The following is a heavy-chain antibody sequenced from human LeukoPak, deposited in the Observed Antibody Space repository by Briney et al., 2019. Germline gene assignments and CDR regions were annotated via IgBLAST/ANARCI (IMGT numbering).Heavy chain of an antibody. CDR2: IYYSGST. CDR1: GFTFSNYG. J-gene: IGHJ6*03. V-gene: IGHV4-38-2*01. D-gene: IGHD2/OR15-2a*01. Sequence: PGGTLRLSCAASGFTFSNYGLSWVRQPPGKGLEWIGSIYYSGSTYYNPSLKSRVTISVDTSKNQFSLKLSSVTAADTAVYYCARILREESHYMDVWGKGTTVTVSS. CDR3: ARILREESHYMDV.